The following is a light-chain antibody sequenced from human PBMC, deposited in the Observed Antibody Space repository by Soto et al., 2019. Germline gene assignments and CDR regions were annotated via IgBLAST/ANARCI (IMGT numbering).Light chain of an antibody. CDR2: DAS. V-gene: IGKV3-20*01. CDR1: QTISSGF. J-gene: IGKJ5*01. Sequence: ESVLTQSPGTLSLSPGDRATLSCRASQTISSGFLAWYKQKVGQAPRLXIYDASNRATGVPDRFSGSGSGTEFSLTISRLEPEDFEVYHCQQYSSSPRTFGQGTRLEIK. CDR3: QQYSSSPRT.